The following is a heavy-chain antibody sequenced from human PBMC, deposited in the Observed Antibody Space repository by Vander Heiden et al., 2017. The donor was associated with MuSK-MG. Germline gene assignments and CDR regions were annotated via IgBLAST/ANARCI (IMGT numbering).Heavy chain of an antibody. CDR2: ISAYNGNT. V-gene: IGHV1-18*01. D-gene: IGHD2-2*02. CDR3: ARTPDIVVVPAAIYLDWFDP. Sequence: QVQLVQSGAEVKKPGASVKVSCKASGYTFTSYGISWVRQAPGQGLEWMGWISAYNGNTNYAQKLQGRVTMTTDTSTSTAYMERRSMRSDETAVYYCARTPDIVVVPAAIYLDWFDPWGQGTMVTVSS. J-gene: IGHJ5*02. CDR1: GYTFTSYG.